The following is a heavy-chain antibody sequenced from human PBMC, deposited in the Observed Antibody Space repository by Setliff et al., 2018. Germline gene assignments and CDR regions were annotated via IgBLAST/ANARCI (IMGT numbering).Heavy chain of an antibody. Sequence: PSETLSLTCAVSGYSISSGYFWGWIRQPPGKGLEWIGSIYHSGKTYYNPSLKSRVTISIDTSKNQFSLKLSSVTAADTAVYYCARGGDSGSYFLANHDAFDIWGQGTMVTV. CDR2: IYHSGKT. CDR3: ARGGDSGSYFLANHDAFDI. D-gene: IGHD1-26*01. J-gene: IGHJ3*02. CDR1: GYSISSGYF. V-gene: IGHV4-38-2*01.